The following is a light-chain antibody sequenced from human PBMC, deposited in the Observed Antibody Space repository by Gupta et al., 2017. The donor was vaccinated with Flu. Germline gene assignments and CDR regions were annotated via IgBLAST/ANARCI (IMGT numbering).Light chain of an antibody. CDR2: GAS. V-gene: IGKV3-20*01. CDR1: QSVSSSY. J-gene: IGKJ5*01. CDR3: QQYGSSPLIT. Sequence: TLSLSPGERATLSCRASQSVSSSYLAWYQQKPGQAPRLLIYGASSRATGIPDRFSGSGSGTDFTLTISRREPEDFAVYYCQQYGSSPLITFGQGTRLEIK.